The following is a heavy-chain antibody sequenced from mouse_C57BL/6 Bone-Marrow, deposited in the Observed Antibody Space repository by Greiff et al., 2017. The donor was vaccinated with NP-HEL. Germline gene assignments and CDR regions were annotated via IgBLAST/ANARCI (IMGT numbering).Heavy chain of an antibody. J-gene: IGHJ1*03. CDR2: IYPGDGDT. Sequence: VKVVESGPELVKPGASVKISCKASGYAFSSSWMNWVKQRPGKGLEWIGRIYPGDGDTNYNGKFKGKATLTADKSSSTAYMQLSSLTSEDSAVYFCAKDTTVRYFDVWGTGTTVTVSS. D-gene: IGHD1-1*01. CDR1: GYAFSSSW. V-gene: IGHV1-82*01. CDR3: AKDTTVRYFDV.